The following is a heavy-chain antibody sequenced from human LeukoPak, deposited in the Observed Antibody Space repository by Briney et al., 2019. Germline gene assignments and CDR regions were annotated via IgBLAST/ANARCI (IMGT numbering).Heavy chain of an antibody. CDR2: IKSDGSVT. CDR3: ALDINGDLFHI. CDR1: GFSFSTYW. V-gene: IGHV3-74*01. Sequence: GGSLRLSCAASGFSFSTYWMHWVRQAPGKGLVWVSSIKSDGSVTSYADAVKGRSSLSADNAKNTQYLQMNSLRAEDTAMYYCALDINGDLFHIWGQGTPVTVSS. J-gene: IGHJ4*02. D-gene: IGHD2-21*01.